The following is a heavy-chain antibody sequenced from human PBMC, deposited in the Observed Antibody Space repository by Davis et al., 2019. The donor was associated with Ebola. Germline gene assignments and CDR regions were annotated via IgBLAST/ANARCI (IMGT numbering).Heavy chain of an antibody. J-gene: IGHJ5*02. D-gene: IGHD6-6*01. CDR2: INHSGST. CDR1: GGSFSGYY. CDR3: ARVSVWGIAARGYNWFDP. V-gene: IGHV4-34*01. Sequence: SETLSLTCAVYGGSFSGYYWSWIRQPPGKGLEWIGEINHSGSTNYNPSLKSRVTISVDTSKNQFSLKLSSVTAADTAVYYCARVSVWGIAARGYNWFDPRGQGTLVTVSS.